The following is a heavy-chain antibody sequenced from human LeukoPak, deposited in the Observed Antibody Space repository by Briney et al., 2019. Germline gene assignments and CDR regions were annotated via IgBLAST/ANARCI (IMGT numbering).Heavy chain of an antibody. Sequence: GGSLRLSCAASGFTFSDYYMSWIRQAPGKGLEWISYISNSGTIIEYVDSVKGRFTITRDNDRNSLYLEMNSLGVDDTAVYYCARDGSGSFTTDWFDTWGQGTLVTVSS. V-gene: IGHV3-11*01. D-gene: IGHD1-26*01. J-gene: IGHJ5*02. CDR1: GFTFSDYY. CDR3: ARDGSGSFTTDWFDT. CDR2: ISNSGTII.